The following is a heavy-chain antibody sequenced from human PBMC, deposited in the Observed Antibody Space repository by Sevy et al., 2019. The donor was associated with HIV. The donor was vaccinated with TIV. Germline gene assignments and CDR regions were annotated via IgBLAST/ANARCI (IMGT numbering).Heavy chain of an antibody. CDR2: INHSGST. J-gene: IGHJ5*02. CDR3: ARSPPVVVVPGAPSWFDP. D-gene: IGHD2-2*01. V-gene: IGHV4-34*01. CDR1: GGSFSGYY. Sequence: SETLALTCAVHGGSFSGYYWSWIRQPPGKGLEWIGEINHSGSTNYNPSLKSRVTISVDTSKKQFSLKLSSVTAADTAVYYCARSPPVVVVPGAPSWFDPWGQGTMVTVSS.